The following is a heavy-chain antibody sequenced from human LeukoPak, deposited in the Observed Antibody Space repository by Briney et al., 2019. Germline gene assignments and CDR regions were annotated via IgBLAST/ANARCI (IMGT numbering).Heavy chain of an antibody. V-gene: IGHV3-23*01. D-gene: IGHD5-24*01. CDR2: IRGNGGNT. J-gene: IGHJ4*02. CDR3: AKSRGWLQIWDY. CDR1: GFTFSDYY. Sequence: GGSLRLSCVASGFTFSDYYMSWIRQAPGKGLEWVSLIRGNGGNTYYADSVKGRFTISRDNSMNTLYLQMNRLRAEDTAVYYCAKSRGWLQIWDYWGQGTLVTVSS.